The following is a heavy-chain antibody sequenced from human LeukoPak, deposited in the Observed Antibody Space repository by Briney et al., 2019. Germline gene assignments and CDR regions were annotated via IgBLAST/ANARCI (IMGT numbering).Heavy chain of an antibody. CDR1: GFTFSTYA. J-gene: IGHJ4*02. CDR3: AKDDGDYYDSSGYPPGGIDY. V-gene: IGHV3-23*01. D-gene: IGHD3-22*01. CDR2: ISDSGANT. Sequence: GGSLRLSCAASGFTFSTYAMSWVRQAPGKGLEWVSTISDSGANTYYADSVRGRFTISRDNSKNTLYLQKNSLRADDTAIYYCAKDDGDYYDSSGYPPGGIDYWGQGTLVTVSS.